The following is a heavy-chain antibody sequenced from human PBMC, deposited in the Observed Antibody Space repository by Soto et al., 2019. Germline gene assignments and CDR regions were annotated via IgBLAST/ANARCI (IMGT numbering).Heavy chain of an antibody. D-gene: IGHD3-16*01. Sequence: SETLSLTCTVSGGSISSSSYYWGWIRQPPGKGLEWIGSIYYSGSTYYNPSLKSRVTISVDTSKNQFSLKLSSVTAADTAVYYCARGGGRDAYDIWGQGTMVTVSS. CDR1: GGSISSSSYY. V-gene: IGHV4-39*07. J-gene: IGHJ3*02. CDR2: IYYSGST. CDR3: ARGGGRDAYDI.